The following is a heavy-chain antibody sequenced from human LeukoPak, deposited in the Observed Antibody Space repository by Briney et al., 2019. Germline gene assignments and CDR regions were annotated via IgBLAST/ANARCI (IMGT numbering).Heavy chain of an antibody. CDR2: IYSGGST. CDR1: GFTVSSNY. V-gene: IGHV3-66*01. J-gene: IGHJ5*02. CDR3: ARGLTGLLVVVAANNWFDP. Sequence: PGGSLRLSCAASGFTVSSNYMSWVRQAPGKGLEWVSVIYSGGSTYYADSVKGRFTISRDNSKNTLYLQMNSLRAEDTAVYYCARGLTGLLVVVAANNWFDPWGQGTLVTVSS. D-gene: IGHD2-15*01.